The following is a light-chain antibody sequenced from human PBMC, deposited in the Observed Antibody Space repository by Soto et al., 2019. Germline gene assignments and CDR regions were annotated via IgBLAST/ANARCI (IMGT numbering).Light chain of an antibody. CDR1: QSVSSSY. CDR3: EQYDKSIT. CDR2: GAS. Sequence: EIVLTQSPGTLSWSPGERATLSWGASQSVSSSYLAWYQQKPGQAPRLLIYGASSRATGIPDRFSGSASGTDPTLTISRLEPEDFAVYYCEQYDKSITFGGGTKVDTK. V-gene: IGKV3-20*01. J-gene: IGKJ4*01.